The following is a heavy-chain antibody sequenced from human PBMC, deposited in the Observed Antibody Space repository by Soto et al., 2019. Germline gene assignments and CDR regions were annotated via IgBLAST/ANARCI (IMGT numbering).Heavy chain of an antibody. Sequence: QVQLVESGGGVVQPGRSLRLSCAASGFTFSSYGMHWVRQAPGKGLEWVAVISYDGSNKYYADSVKGRFTISRDNSKTTLYLQMNSLRAEDTAVYYCAKDSLVDDSSGFDAFDIWGQGTMVTVSS. V-gene: IGHV3-30*18. CDR3: AKDSLVDDSSGFDAFDI. J-gene: IGHJ3*02. CDR1: GFTFSSYG. CDR2: ISYDGSNK. D-gene: IGHD3-22*01.